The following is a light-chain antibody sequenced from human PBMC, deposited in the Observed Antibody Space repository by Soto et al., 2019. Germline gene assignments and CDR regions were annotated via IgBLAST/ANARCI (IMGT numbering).Light chain of an antibody. Sequence: QSALTQPASVAGSPGQWITISCTGASSDVGSYNLVSWYQQQPGKAPQLMIYDVSQRPSGVSNRFSGPKSGNTASLTISGRQAEDEADYYCYSYAGRGVVKFGGGTKLTVL. J-gene: IGLJ2*01. V-gene: IGLV2-23*02. CDR1: SSDVGSYNL. CDR3: YSYAGRGVVK. CDR2: DVS.